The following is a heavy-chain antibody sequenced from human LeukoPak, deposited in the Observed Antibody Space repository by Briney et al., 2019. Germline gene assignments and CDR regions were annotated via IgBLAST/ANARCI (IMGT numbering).Heavy chain of an antibody. CDR1: GYTFTSYG. Sequence: ASVKVSCKASGYTFTSYGISWVRQAPGQGPEWMGWIAVYNGDTKFLQKFQGRVTLTTDASTNTAYMELRSLTSDDTAVYYCATQAGYSTGWYGGYYFDHWGQGTPVTVSA. D-gene: IGHD6-19*01. V-gene: IGHV1-18*01. CDR3: ATQAGYSTGWYGGYYFDH. CDR2: IAVYNGDT. J-gene: IGHJ4*02.